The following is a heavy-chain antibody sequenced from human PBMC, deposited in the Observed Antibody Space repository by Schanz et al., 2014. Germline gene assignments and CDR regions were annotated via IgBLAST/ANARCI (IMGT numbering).Heavy chain of an antibody. D-gene: IGHD6-19*01. Sequence: LQMQESGPGLVKPSETLSLTCSVSGDSISSTSYYWGWIRQPPGKGLEWIGSIYYSGSTYYNAPHKARVPNPVDTSKNQFPLKLTSVTAADSAVYYCARLWGGWRIPDYWGQGTLVTVSS. V-gene: IGHV4-39*01. CDR3: ARLWGGWRIPDY. CDR2: IYYSGST. CDR1: GDSISSTSYY. J-gene: IGHJ4*02.